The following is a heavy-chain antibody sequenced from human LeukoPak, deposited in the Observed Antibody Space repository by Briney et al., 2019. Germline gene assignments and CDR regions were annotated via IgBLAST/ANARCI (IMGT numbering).Heavy chain of an antibody. V-gene: IGHV4-30-4*01. CDR3: AREQVISGAVPGDYYYYYAMDV. J-gene: IGHJ6*02. Sequence: SETLALTCSVSGGSIGSGDFYWSWIRQPPGKGLEWIGYIYFSGSTYYNPSLNTRVTISVDTSKNQFSLKLSSATAADTAVYSCAREQVISGAVPGDYYYYYAMDVWGQGTTVTVSS. D-gene: IGHD3-3*01. CDR2: IYFSGST. CDR1: GGSIGSGDFY.